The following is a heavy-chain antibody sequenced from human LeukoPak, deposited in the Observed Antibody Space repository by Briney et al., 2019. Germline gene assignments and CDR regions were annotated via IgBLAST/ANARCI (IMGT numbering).Heavy chain of an antibody. V-gene: IGHV4-61*02. J-gene: IGHJ3*02. CDR3: ARDLSSSSSAFDI. CDR2: IYTSGST. Sequence: SETLSLTCTVSGGSISSGSYYWSWIRQPAGKGLEWIGRIYTSGSTNYNPSLKSRVTISVDTSKNQFSLKLSSVTAADTAVYYCARDLSSSSSAFDIWGQGTMVTVSS. D-gene: IGHD6-6*01. CDR1: GGSISSGSYY.